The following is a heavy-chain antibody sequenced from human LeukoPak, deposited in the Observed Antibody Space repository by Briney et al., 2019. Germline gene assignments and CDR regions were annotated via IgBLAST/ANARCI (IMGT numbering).Heavy chain of an antibody. V-gene: IGHV3-53*01. CDR2: IYSGGRT. D-gene: IGHD1-26*01. Sequence: GGSLRLSCAASGFTVSSSYMSWVRQAPGKVLEWVSVIYSGGRTYYADSVKGRFTISRDNSKNTLYLQMNSLRADDTAVYYCARDGGIVGATNYWGQGTLVTVSS. CDR3: ARDGGIVGATNY. J-gene: IGHJ4*02. CDR1: GFTVSSSY.